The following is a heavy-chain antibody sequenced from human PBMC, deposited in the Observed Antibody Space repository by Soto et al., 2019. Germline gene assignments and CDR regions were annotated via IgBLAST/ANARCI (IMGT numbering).Heavy chain of an antibody. Sequence: SCKTSGFTFSSYAMSWVRQAPGKGLEWVSAISGSGGSTYYADSVKGRFTISRDNSKNTLYLQMNSLRAEDTAVYYCAKVSSAPYYYYYGMDVWGQGTTVTVSS. V-gene: IGHV3-23*01. CDR3: AKVSSAPYYYYYGMDV. D-gene: IGHD6-6*01. CDR2: ISGSGGST. CDR1: GFTFSSYA. J-gene: IGHJ6*02.